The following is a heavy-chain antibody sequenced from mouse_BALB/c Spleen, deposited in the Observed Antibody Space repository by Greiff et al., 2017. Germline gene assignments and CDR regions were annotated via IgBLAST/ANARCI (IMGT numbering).Heavy chain of an antibody. D-gene: IGHD1-1*01. CDR1: GFSLTSYG. CDR2: IWAGGST. J-gene: IGHJ2*01. Sequence: VQGVESGPGLVAPSQSLSITCTVSGFSLTSYGVHWVRQPPGKGLEWLGVIWAGGSTNYNSALMSRLSISKDNSKSQVFLKMNSLQTDDTAMYYCARARGDYYGSYFDYWGQGTTLTVSS. CDR3: ARARGDYYGSYFDY. V-gene: IGHV2-9*02.